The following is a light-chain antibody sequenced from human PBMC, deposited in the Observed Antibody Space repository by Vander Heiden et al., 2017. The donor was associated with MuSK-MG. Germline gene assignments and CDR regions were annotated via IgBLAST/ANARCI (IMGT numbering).Light chain of an antibody. V-gene: IGLV1-44*01. J-gene: IGLJ2*01. CDR2: SNH. CDR1: PSNIGRNP. CDR3: ATWDDSLNAVL. Sequence: QSVLTHPPSASGTPGQRITISCSGDPSNIGRNPVNWFQQFPGTAPRLVIYSNHQRPPGVPDRFSGSKSGTSASLAISWLQSEDEGDYYCATWDDSLNAVLFGGGTKLTVL.